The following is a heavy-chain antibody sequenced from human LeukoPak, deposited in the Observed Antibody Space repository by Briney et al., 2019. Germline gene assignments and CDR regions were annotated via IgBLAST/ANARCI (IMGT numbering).Heavy chain of an antibody. CDR1: GYTFTSYG. D-gene: IGHD3-10*01. V-gene: IGHV1-18*01. J-gene: IGHJ4*02. CDR2: ISAYNGNT. Sequence: GASVKVSCKASGYTFTSYGISWVRQAPGQGLEWMGWISAYNGNTNYAQELQGRVTMTTDTSTSTAYMELRSLRSDDTAVYYCARTRRYYGSGSPNFDYWGQGTLVTVSS. CDR3: ARTRRYYGSGSPNFDY.